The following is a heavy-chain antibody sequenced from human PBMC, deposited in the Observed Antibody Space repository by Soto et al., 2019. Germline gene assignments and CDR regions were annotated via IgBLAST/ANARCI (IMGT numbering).Heavy chain of an antibody. J-gene: IGHJ4*02. D-gene: IGHD1-26*01. Sequence: PSETLSLTCTVSGGSISSSTYYWGWMRQPPGKGLEWIASFFIGGNTYYNPSLKSRVTISVDTSKNHFSLKLSSVTAADTAVYYCARSEATGLDYWGQGTLVTVSS. CDR3: ARSEATGLDY. CDR1: GGSISSSTYY. V-gene: IGHV4-39*07. CDR2: FFIGGNT.